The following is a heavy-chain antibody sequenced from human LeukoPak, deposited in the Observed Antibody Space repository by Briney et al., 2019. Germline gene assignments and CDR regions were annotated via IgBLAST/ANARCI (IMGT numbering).Heavy chain of an antibody. CDR2: MNPNSGNT. Sequence: ASVKVSCKASGYTFASYDINWVRQATGQGLEWMGWMNPNSGNTGYAQKFQGRVTMTRNTSISTAYMELSSLRSEDTAVYYCARVIMVPAAIYGMDVRGQGTTVTVSS. CDR1: GYTFASYD. V-gene: IGHV1-8*01. J-gene: IGHJ6*02. D-gene: IGHD2-2*01. CDR3: ARVIMVPAAIYGMDV.